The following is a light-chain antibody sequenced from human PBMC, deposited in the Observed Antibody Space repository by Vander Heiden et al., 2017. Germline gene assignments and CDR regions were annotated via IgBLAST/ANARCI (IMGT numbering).Light chain of an antibody. CDR1: QDINNY. CDR3: QQDKNLLT. CDR2: AAS. J-gene: IGKJ4*01. V-gene: IGKV1-33*01. Sequence: DIQMTQSPSSLSASVGDRVTITCQASQDINNYLNWYQQKPGKAPKLLIYAASIWETGVPSRISGSGSGTHFTFTISSLQPEDLAKYYWQQDKNLLTFGGGTKVEIK.